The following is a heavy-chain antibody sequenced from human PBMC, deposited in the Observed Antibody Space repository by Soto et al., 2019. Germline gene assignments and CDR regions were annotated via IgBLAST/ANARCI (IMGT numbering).Heavy chain of an antibody. J-gene: IGHJ2*01. Sequence: QVQLVQSGAEVKKPGASVKVSCKASGYTFTSYDINWVRQATGQGLEWMGWMNPNSGNTGYAQKFQGRGTMTRNTSISTAYMELSSLRSEDTAVYYCAAHILLSGSRSWYFDLWGCGTLVTVSS. CDR1: GYTFTSYD. D-gene: IGHD3-3*01. V-gene: IGHV1-8*01. CDR3: AAHILLSGSRSWYFDL. CDR2: MNPNSGNT.